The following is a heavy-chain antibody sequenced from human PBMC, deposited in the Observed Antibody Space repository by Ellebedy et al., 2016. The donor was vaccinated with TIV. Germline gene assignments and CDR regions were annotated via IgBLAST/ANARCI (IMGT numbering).Heavy chain of an antibody. D-gene: IGHD3-10*01. CDR1: GGSFNGFF. J-gene: IGHJ6*02. CDR3: ARGDSYYGSLKMDV. Sequence: MPSETLSLSCAVHGGSFNGFFWNRIRQPPGKGLEWIGESNHAGSTNYNPSLRSRVIVSVDTSKNQISLKMSYVSAADTAIYYCARGDSYYGSLKMDVWGQGTTVTVSS. V-gene: IGHV4-34*01. CDR2: SNHAGST.